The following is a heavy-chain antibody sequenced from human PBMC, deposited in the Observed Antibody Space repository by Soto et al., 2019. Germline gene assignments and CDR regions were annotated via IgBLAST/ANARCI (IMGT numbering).Heavy chain of an antibody. J-gene: IGHJ4*02. CDR1: GGSIRSDY. CDR2: IYYRGST. D-gene: IGHD2-15*01. Sequence: SETLSLTCTVSGGSIRSDYWSWIRQPPGQGLEWIGNIYYRGSTSYNPSLKSRVTISLDTSSNQFSLSLSSVSAADTALYFCARDRSSSPDYFDSWGQGTLVTVSS. V-gene: IGHV4-30-4*01. CDR3: ARDRSSSPDYFDS.